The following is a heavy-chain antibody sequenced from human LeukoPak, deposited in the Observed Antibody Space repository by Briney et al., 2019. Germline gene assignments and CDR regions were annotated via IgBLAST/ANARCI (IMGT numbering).Heavy chain of an antibody. J-gene: IGHJ4*02. CDR3: ARGWNYENYYFDY. D-gene: IGHD1-7*01. CDR2: IIPIFGTA. Sequence: ASVKVSCKASGGTFSSYAISWVRQAPGQGLEWMGGIIPIFGTAIYAQKFQGRVTITADESTSTAYTELSSLRSEDTAVYYCARGWNYENYYFDYWGQGTLVTVSS. V-gene: IGHV1-69*13. CDR1: GGTFSSYA.